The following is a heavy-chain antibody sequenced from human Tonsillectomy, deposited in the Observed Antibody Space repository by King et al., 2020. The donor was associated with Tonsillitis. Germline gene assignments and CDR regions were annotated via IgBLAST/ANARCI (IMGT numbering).Heavy chain of an antibody. D-gene: IGHD2-21*01. Sequence: VQLQESGPGLVKPSQTLSLTCTVSGGSIPSGDYYWSWIRQPPGNGLEWIGYIYYSGSTYYSPSLKSRVAISVDPSKNQFFLKLSSVSAADTAVYYCASRIVVGPDVAFDPWGQGTLVTVSS. CDR1: GGSIPSGDYY. J-gene: IGHJ5*02. V-gene: IGHV4-30-4*01. CDR2: IYYSGST. CDR3: ASRIVVGPDVAFDP.